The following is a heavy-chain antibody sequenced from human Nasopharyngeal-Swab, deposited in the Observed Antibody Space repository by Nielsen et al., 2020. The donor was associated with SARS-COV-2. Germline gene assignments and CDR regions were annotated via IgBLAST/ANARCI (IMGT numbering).Heavy chain of an antibody. CDR2: ISGSGNT. J-gene: IGHJ6*02. V-gene: IGHV3-23*01. CDR3: AKAQPERWLQLLAYYYYGMDV. CDR1: GFTFRDHA. D-gene: IGHD5-24*01. Sequence: GESLKISCEASGFTFRDHAMTWVRQAPGKGLEWVSTISGSGNTHYADSVKGRFTISRHNSKNTLYLQMNSLRAEDTAVYYCAKAQPERWLQLLAYYYYGMDVWGQGTTVTVSS.